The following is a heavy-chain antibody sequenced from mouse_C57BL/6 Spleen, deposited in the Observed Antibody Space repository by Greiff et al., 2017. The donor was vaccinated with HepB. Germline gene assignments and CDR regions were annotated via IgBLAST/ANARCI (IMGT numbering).Heavy chain of an antibody. CDR1: GYTFTEYT. D-gene: IGHD1-1*01. V-gene: IGHV1-62-2*01. Sequence: QVQLKQSGAELVKPGASVKLSCKASGYTFTEYTIHWVKQRSGQGLEWIGWFYPGSGSIKYNEKFKDKATLTADKSSSTVYMELSRLTSEDSAVYFCARNEGVYYYGSSYSFDYWGQGTTLTVSS. CDR3: ARNEGVYYYGSSYSFDY. CDR2: FYPGSGSI. J-gene: IGHJ2*01.